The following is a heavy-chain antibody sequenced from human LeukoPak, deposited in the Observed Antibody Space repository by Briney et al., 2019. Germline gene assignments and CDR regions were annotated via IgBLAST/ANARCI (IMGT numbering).Heavy chain of an antibody. V-gene: IGHV4-31*03. CDR3: ATHRTYDFWRSVDYYYYMDV. J-gene: IGHJ6*03. D-gene: IGHD3-3*01. Sequence: TLSLTCTVSGGSISSGGYYWSWIRQHPGKGLEWIGYIYYSGSTYYNLSLKSRVTISVDTSKNQFSLKLSSVTAADTAVYYCATHRTYDFWRSVDYYYYMDVWGKGTTVTVSS. CDR1: GGSISSGGYY. CDR2: IYYSGST.